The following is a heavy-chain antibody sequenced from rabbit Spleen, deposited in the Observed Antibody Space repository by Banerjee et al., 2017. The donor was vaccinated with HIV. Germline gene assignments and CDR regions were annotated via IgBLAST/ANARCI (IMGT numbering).Heavy chain of an antibody. V-gene: IGHV1S40*01. CDR1: GVSFSGSSY. CDR3: ARDTASSFSSYGMDL. D-gene: IGHD6-1*01. Sequence: SLEESGGDLVKPGASLTLTCMSSGVSFSGSSYMCWVRQAPGKGLEWIACIDSGSSGFTYSATWAKGRFTCSKTSSTTVTLQMTSLTVADTATYFCARDTASSFSSYGMDLWGPGTLVTVS. CDR2: IDSGSSGFT. J-gene: IGHJ6*01.